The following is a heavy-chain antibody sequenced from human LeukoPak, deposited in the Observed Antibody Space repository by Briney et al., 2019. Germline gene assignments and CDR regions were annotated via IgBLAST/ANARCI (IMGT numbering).Heavy chain of an antibody. Sequence: ASETLSLTCTVSGGSLSSYYWSWIRQPPGKGLEWIGYIYYSGSTNYNPSLKSRVTISVDTSKNQFSLKLSSVTAADTAVYYCARARTCSGGSCYSGAFDIWGQGTMVTVSS. D-gene: IGHD2-15*01. CDR3: ARARTCSGGSCYSGAFDI. V-gene: IGHV4-59*01. CDR1: GGSLSSYY. J-gene: IGHJ3*02. CDR2: IYYSGST.